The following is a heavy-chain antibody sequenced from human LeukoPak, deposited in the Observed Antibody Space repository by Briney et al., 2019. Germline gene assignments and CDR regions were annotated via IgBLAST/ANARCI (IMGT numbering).Heavy chain of an antibody. CDR1: GCIFTSYW. Sequence: GESLQISCKGSGCIFTSYWIGWVRQMPGKGLEWMGIIYPGDSGTRYSPSFQGQVTISADKSISNAYLQWSSLKASNTAMYYCARLWQQWLPPGDYWGQGTLVTVSS. CDR2: IYPGDSGT. J-gene: IGHJ4*02. CDR3: ARLWQQWLPPGDY. D-gene: IGHD6-19*01. V-gene: IGHV5-51*01.